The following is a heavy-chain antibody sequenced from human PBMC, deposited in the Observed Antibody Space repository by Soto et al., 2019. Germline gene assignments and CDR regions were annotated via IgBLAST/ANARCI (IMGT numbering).Heavy chain of an antibody. J-gene: IGHJ4*02. V-gene: IGHV4-34*01. CDR1: GGSFSGYY. D-gene: IGHD3-22*01. CDR3: DYYDSSGYPDY. Sequence: QVQLQQWGAGLLKPSETLSLTCAVYGGSFSGYYWSWIRQPPGKGLEWIGEINHSGSTNYHPSLKRXXTXSXXTSKNQFSLQLSSVTAADTAVYYCDYYDSSGYPDYWGQGTLVTVSS. CDR2: INHSGST.